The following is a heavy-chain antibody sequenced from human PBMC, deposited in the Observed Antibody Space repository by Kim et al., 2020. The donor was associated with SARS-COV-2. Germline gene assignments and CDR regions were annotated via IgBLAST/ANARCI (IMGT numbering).Heavy chain of an antibody. Sequence: SETLSLTCTVSGGSISSYYWSWIRQPPGKGLEWIGYIYYSGSTNYNPSLKSRVTISVDTSKNQFSLKLSSVTAADTAVYYCARGSVVPAPLRTRHAFDIWGQGTMVTVSS. CDR1: GGSISSYY. V-gene: IGHV4-59*08. CDR3: ARGSVVPAPLRTRHAFDI. D-gene: IGHD2-2*01. J-gene: IGHJ3*02. CDR2: IYYSGST.